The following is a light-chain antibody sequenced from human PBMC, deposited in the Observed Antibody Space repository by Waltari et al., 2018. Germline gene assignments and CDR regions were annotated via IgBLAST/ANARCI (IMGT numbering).Light chain of an antibody. J-gene: IGLJ2*01. CDR1: SSNIGTNS. CDR2: DNK. V-gene: IGLV1-51*01. CDR3: ARWDSSGSGVL. Sequence: QSVLTQPPSVSAAPGQRVTISCSGGSSNIGTNSVSWYQHLPDTAPKLLIYDNKKRGSGIPDRYSGSKAATSATLGISGLQTGDEADYFCARWDSSGSGVLFGGGTRVTVL.